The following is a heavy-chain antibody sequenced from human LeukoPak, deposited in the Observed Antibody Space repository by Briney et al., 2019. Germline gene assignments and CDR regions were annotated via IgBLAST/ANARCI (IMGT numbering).Heavy chain of an antibody. CDR2: IHYSGST. Sequence: QTSETLSLTCTVSGSSLSNYYWTWIRQPPGKGLEMIAYIHYSGSTYSNPSIGSRVTISVDMSNNEVSLKLSSVTAADTAVYYCAREKPTAIPHAFDIWGQGTMVTVSS. D-gene: IGHD4-17*01. V-gene: IGHV4-59*01. J-gene: IGHJ3*02. CDR3: AREKPTAIPHAFDI. CDR1: GSSLSNYY.